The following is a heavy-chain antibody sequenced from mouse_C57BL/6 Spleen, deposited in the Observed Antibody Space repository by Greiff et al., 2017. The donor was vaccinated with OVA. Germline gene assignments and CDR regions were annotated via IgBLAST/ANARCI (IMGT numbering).Heavy chain of an antibody. D-gene: IGHD1-1*01. J-gene: IGHJ1*03. CDR1: GYSFTDYN. CDR2: INPNYGTT. V-gene: IGHV1-39*01. CDR3: AREGMGGIYYYGSSWYFDV. Sequence: LVESGPELVKPGASVKISCKASGYSFTDYNMNWVKQSNGKSLEWIGVINPNYGTTSYNQKFKGKATLTVDQSSSTAYMQLNSLTSEDSAVYYCAREGMGGIYYYGSSWYFDVWGTGTTVTVSS.